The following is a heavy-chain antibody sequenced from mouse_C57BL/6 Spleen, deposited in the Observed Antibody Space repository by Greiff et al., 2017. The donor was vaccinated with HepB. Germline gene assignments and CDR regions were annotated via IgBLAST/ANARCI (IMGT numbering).Heavy chain of an antibody. V-gene: IGHV1-82*01. CDR2: IYPGDGDT. D-gene: IGHD2-3*01. CDR3: ARSYDGYYSFYAMDY. Sequence: VQLQQSGPELVKPGASVKISCKASGYAFSSSWMNWVKQRPGKGLEWIGRIYPGDGDTNYNGKFKGKATLTADKSSSTAYMQRSSLTSEDSAVYFCARSYDGYYSFYAMDYWGQGTSVTVSS. J-gene: IGHJ4*01. CDR1: GYAFSSSW.